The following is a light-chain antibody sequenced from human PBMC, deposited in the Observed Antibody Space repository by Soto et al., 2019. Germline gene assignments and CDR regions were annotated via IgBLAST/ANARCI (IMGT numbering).Light chain of an antibody. CDR2: EGS. V-gene: IGLV2-23*01. CDR1: SSDVGSYNL. CDR3: CSYAGSTTVV. Sequence: QSALTQPASVSGSPGQSITISCTGTSSDVGSYNLVSWYQQHPGKAPKLMIYEGSERPSGVSNRFSGSKSGSTASLTISGLQAEDEADYYCCSYAGSTTVVFGGGTKVTVL. J-gene: IGLJ2*01.